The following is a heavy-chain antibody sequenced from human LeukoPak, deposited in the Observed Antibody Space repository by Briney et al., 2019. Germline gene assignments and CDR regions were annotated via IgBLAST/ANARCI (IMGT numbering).Heavy chain of an antibody. V-gene: IGHV4-59*01. CDR2: IYYSGST. D-gene: IGHD1-1*01. Sequence: SETLSLTCTVSGGSISSYHWSWIRQPPGKGLECIGFIYYSGSTNYNPSLKSRVTISVDTSKNQFSLKLSSVTAADTAVYYCARDLWNGYSGDWFDPWGQGTLVTVSS. J-gene: IGHJ5*02. CDR3: ARDLWNGYSGDWFDP. CDR1: GGSISSYH.